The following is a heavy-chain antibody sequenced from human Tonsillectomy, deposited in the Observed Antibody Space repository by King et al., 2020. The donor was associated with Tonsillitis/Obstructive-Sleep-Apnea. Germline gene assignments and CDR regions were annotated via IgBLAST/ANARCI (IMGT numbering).Heavy chain of an antibody. CDR1: GFTFSTYA. J-gene: IGHJ4*02. V-gene: IGHV3-23*04. CDR3: AKISSWEFLRYLDY. Sequence: VQLVQSGGLLLQPGGSLRLSCAASGFTFSTYAMSWVRQAPGKGLEWVSSISGSGATTYSADSVKGRFTISRDNSKNTLYLQMNNLRAEETAIYYCAKISSWEFLRYLDYWGQGTLVTVYS. CDR2: ISGSGATT. D-gene: IGHD3-10*01.